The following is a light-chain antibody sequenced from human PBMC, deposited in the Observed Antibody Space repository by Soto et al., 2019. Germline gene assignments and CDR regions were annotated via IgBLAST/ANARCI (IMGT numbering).Light chain of an antibody. Sequence: QSALTQPASVSGSPGQSITISCTGTSSDVGGYKYVSWYQQHPGKAPKVMIFEVSNRPSGVSNRFSGSKSGNTASLTISGLQAEDEADYYCSSYTSSSTGVFGTGTKVTVL. CDR3: SSYTSSSTGV. CDR2: EVS. V-gene: IGLV2-14*01. J-gene: IGLJ1*01. CDR1: SSDVGGYKY.